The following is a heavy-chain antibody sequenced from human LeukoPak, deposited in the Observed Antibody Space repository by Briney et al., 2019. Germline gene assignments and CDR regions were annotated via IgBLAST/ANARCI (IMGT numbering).Heavy chain of an antibody. D-gene: IGHD3-10*01. J-gene: IGHJ6*03. CDR2: IYHSGST. CDR3: ARGFGELYGLYYYYYYMDV. CDR1: NSSISSDYY. Sequence: SETLSLTCIVSNSSISSDYYWGWIRQPPGKGLEWIGFIYHSGSTYYNPSLKSRVTISVDTSKNQFSLKLSSVTAADTAVYYCARGFGELYGLYYYYYYMDVWGKGTTVTISS. V-gene: IGHV4-38-2*02.